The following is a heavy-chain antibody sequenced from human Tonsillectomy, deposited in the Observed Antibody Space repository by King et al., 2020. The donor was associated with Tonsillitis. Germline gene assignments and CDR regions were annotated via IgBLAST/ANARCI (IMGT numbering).Heavy chain of an antibody. CDR2: IYYSGNT. D-gene: IGHD3-22*01. CDR3: ARSSDYYDSSGYSPGNYFDY. J-gene: IGHJ4*02. Sequence: QLQESGPGLVKPSQTLSLTCTVSGGSISRGDFYWRWIRQPPGEGLEWIGYIYYSGNTYYNPSLKSRVTMSVDTAKNQFSLKLSSVTAADTAVYYCARSSDYYDSSGYSPGNYFDYWGQGTLVTVSS. CDR1: GGSISRGDFY. V-gene: IGHV4-30-4*01.